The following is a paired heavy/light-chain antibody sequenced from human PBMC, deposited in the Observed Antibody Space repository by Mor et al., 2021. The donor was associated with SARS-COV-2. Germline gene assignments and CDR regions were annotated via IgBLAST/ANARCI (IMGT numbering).Heavy chain of an antibody. D-gene: IGHD1-1*01. V-gene: IGHV3-53*01. CDR2: IYVGGDT. J-gene: IGHJ3*01. CDR1: GFSVADNY. Sequence: EVQLVQSGGGLIQPGGSLRLSCAASGFSVADNYMDWVRQSPGKGLEWVSDIYVGGDTYYLPSVKGRFTTSRDRSQNTLYLQMNSLRADDTAVYYCVRESDWTFDLWGQGTVVTVSS. CDR3: VRESDWTFDL.
Light chain of an antibody. CDR1: RPVSRL. J-gene: IGKJ5*01. Sequence: DIVLTQSPATLSLSPGDSAILSCRASRPVSRLFAWYQQKPGQPPRLLISHISTRATGVPARFSGGGSGTDFTLTITSLEPEDFAVYFCQQRTSYPTFGQGTRLDLK. V-gene: IGKV3-11*01. CDR3: QQRTSYPT. CDR2: HIS.